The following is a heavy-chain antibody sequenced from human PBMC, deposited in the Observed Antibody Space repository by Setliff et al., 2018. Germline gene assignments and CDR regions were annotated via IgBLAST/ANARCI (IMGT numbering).Heavy chain of an antibody. D-gene: IGHD4-4*01. CDR3: ARADYIRYFYMDA. V-gene: IGHV1-69*11. CDR1: GYTFTSYA. Sequence: SVKVSCKASGYTFTSYAVNWVRQAPGQGLEWMTMIIPSTGNTNYAQKFQGRVTMTADESTITAYMELRSLRSDDTAVYYCARADYIRYFYMDAWGKGTTVTVSS. CDR2: IIPSTGNT. J-gene: IGHJ6*03.